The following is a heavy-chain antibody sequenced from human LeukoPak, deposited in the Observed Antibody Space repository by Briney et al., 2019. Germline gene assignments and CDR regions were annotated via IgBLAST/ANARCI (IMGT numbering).Heavy chain of an antibody. CDR1: GYNFTNDW. D-gene: IGHD6-19*01. J-gene: IGHJ4*02. Sequence: GESLKISCKGSGYNFTNDWIAWVRQMPGRGLEWMGIIYPGDYDSRYSLSFEGQVTISADKSISTAYLRWSSLKASDTVMYYCARMTSDWYLDYWGQGTLVTVSS. CDR3: ARMTSDWYLDY. V-gene: IGHV5-51*01. CDR2: IYPGDYDS.